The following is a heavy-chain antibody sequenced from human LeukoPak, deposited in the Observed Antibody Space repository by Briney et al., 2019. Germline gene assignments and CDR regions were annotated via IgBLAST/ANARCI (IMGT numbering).Heavy chain of an antibody. CDR1: GGSISSSSYY. CDR3: ARAEVVGAHLRSGYFQH. Sequence: SGTLSLTCTVSGGSISSSSYYWGWIRQPPGKGLEWIGSIYYSGSTYYNPSLKSRVTISVDTSKNQFSLKLSSVTAADTAVYYCARAEVVGAHLRSGYFQHWGQGTLVIVSS. CDR2: IYYSGST. D-gene: IGHD1-26*01. V-gene: IGHV4-39*07. J-gene: IGHJ1*01.